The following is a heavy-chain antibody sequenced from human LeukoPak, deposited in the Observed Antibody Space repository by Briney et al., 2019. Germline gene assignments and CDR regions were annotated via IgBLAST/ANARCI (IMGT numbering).Heavy chain of an antibody. D-gene: IGHD5-12*01. CDR1: GFTFSNYA. V-gene: IGHV3-23*01. CDR3: AKTQGYSGYDSEFVK. Sequence: GGSLRLSCAASGFTFSNYAMSWVREAPGMGLEWVSVLTGSGTTTFYADSVKGRFNISRDNSKNTLYLQMNSLRAEDTAVYFCAKTQGYSGYDSEFVKWGQGTLVSVSS. CDR2: LTGSGTTT. J-gene: IGHJ4*02.